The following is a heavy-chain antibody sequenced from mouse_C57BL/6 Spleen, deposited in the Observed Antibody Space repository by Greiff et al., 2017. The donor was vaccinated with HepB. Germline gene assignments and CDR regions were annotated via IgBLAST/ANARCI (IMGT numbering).Heavy chain of an antibody. V-gene: IGHV1-82*01. CDR1: GYAFSSSW. D-gene: IGHD1-1*01. Sequence: QVQLQQSGPELVKPGASVKISCKASGYAFSSSWMNWVKQRPGKGLEWIGRIYPGDGDTNYNGKFKGKATLTADKSSSTAYMQLSSLTSEDSAVYFCAPHGGSDYWGQGTTLTVSS. CDR2: IYPGDGDT. CDR3: APHGGSDY. J-gene: IGHJ2*01.